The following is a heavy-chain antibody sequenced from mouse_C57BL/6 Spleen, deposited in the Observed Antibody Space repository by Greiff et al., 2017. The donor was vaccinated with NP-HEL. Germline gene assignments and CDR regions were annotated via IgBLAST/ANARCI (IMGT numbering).Heavy chain of an antibody. J-gene: IGHJ4*01. D-gene: IGHD2-1*01. CDR1: GYAFSSSW. Sequence: VQLQQSGPELVKPGASVKISCKASGYAFSSSWMNWVKQRPGKGLEWIGRIYPGDGDTNYNGKFKGKAKLTADKSSSTAYMQLSSLNSEDYAVYFCARGGNYASAMDYWGQGTSVTVSS. CDR2: IYPGDGDT. CDR3: ARGGNYASAMDY. V-gene: IGHV1-82*01.